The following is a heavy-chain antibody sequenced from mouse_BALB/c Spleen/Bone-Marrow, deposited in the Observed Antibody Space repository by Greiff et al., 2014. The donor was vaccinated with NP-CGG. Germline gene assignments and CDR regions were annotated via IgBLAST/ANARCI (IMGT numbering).Heavy chain of an antibody. D-gene: IGHD3-3*01. CDR2: IYPGDGST. CDR1: GYTFTSYY. J-gene: IGHJ2*01. CDR3: ARGGLPYYFDY. Sequence: VQLQQSGPELVKPGASVKMSCKASGYTFTSYYIHWVKQRPGQGLEWIGWIYPGDGSTKYNEKFKGKTTLTADKSSSTAYMLLSSLTSEDSAIYFCARGGLPYYFDYWGQGTTLTVSS. V-gene: IGHV1S56*01.